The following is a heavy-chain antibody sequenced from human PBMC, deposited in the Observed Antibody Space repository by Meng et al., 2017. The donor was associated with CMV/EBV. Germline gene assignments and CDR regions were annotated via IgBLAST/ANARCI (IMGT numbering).Heavy chain of an antibody. Sequence: QAQLVQSGAEVKKPGASVKVSCKASGYTFTGYYMHWVRQAPGQGLEWMGWVNSNNDATNYARKFQGRVSMTRDTSISTAHMELSRLMSDDTAVYYCVRSSGWSLFDYWGQGTLVTVSS. CDR1: GYTFTGYY. J-gene: IGHJ4*02. D-gene: IGHD6-19*01. V-gene: IGHV1-2*02. CDR2: VNSNNDAT. CDR3: VRSSGWSLFDY.